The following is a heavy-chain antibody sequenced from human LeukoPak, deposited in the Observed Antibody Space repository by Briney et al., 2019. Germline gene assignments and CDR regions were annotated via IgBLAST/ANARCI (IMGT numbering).Heavy chain of an antibody. CDR3: AKASIAARPGAYYYYMEV. Sequence: GGSVSLSCAASAFTFSRDGMGWARQAPGKGLGWVAVRWYGGSNKYYTDSVKGRFTTARVNSTNTLYLQINSLRAEGTAVYYCAKASIAARPGAYYYYMEVWGEGTTVTVSS. CDR1: AFTFSRDG. J-gene: IGHJ6*03. CDR2: RWYGGSNK. D-gene: IGHD6-6*01. V-gene: IGHV3-30*02.